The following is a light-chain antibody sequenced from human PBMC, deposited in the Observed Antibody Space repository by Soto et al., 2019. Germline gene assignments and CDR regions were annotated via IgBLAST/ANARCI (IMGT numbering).Light chain of an antibody. J-gene: IGKJ1*01. CDR1: QNIRSY. CDR2: ATS. V-gene: IGKV1-39*01. CDR3: QQGYSSGWT. Sequence: DIQMTQSPSSLSASVGDRVTITCRASQNIRSYLNWYQQKPGKAHQLLIYATSSLQTGVPSRFSASGSGTDFSLVISDLQPEDSATYYCQQGYSSGWTSGRGTKVEI.